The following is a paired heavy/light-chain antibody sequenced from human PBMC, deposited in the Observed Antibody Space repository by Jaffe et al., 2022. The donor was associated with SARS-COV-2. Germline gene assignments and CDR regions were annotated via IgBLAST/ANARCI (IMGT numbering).Heavy chain of an antibody. CDR3: TTRYYDSSGYNVDAFDI. CDR1: GFTFSNAW. Sequence: EVQLVESGGGLVKPGGSLRLSCAASGFTFSNAWMSWVRQAPGKGLEWVGRIKSKTDGGTTDYAAPVKGRFTISRDDSKNTLYLQMNSLKTEDTAVYYCTTRYYDSSGYNVDAFDIWGQGTMVTVSS. D-gene: IGHD3-22*01. V-gene: IGHV3-15*01. CDR2: IKSKTDGGTT. J-gene: IGHJ3*02.
Light chain of an antibody. J-gene: IGLJ1*01. CDR3: QAWDSSTLYV. Sequence: SYELTQPPSVSVSPGQTASITCSGDKLGDKYACWYQQKPGQSPVLVIYQDSKRPSGIPERFSGSNSGNTATLTISGTQAMDEADYYCQAWDSSTLYVFGTGTKVTVL. V-gene: IGLV3-1*01. CDR1: KLGDKY. CDR2: QDS.